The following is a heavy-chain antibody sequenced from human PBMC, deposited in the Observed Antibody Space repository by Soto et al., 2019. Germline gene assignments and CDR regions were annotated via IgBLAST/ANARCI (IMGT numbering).Heavy chain of an antibody. CDR1: GGSISSYY. CDR3: ARQEGRQQLDR. D-gene: IGHD6-13*01. J-gene: IGHJ4*02. Sequence: SETLSLTCTVSGGSISSYYWSWIRQPPGKGLEWIGYIYYSGSTNYNPSLKSRVTISVDTSKNQFSLKLSSVTAADTAVYYCARQEGRQQLDRWGQGTLLTVSS. V-gene: IGHV4-59*08. CDR2: IYYSGST.